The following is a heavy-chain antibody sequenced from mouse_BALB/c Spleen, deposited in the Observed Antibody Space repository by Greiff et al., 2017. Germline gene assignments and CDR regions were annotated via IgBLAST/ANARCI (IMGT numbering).Heavy chain of an antibody. CDR2: INPYNDGT. J-gene: IGHJ2*01. V-gene: IGHV1-14*01. CDR1: GYTFTSYA. Sequence: EVKLQESGPELVKPGASVKMSCKASGYTFTSYAMHWVKQKPVQGLEWIGYINPYNDGTKYNEKFKGKATLTSDKSSSTAYMELSSLTSEDSAVYDYAGWFDYWGQGTTLTVSS. CDR3: AGWFDY.